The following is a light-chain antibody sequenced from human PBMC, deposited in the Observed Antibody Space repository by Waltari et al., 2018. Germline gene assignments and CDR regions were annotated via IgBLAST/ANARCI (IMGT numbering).Light chain of an antibody. J-gene: IGKJ3*01. Sequence: DIQMTQSPSTLSASVGDRVTITCRASQRISNWVAWYQQKPGKAPHLLIYKASTSEGGAPSRFSGSGSGTEFTLTISSLQPDDFATYYCQQYNSFSFTFGPGTKVDI. CDR3: QQYNSFSFT. CDR2: KAS. V-gene: IGKV1-5*03. CDR1: QRISNW.